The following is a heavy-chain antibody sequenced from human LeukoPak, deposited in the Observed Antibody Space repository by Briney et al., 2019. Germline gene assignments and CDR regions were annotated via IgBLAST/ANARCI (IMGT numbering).Heavy chain of an antibody. CDR3: VRSYYYDSSGYSFDY. J-gene: IGHJ4*02. D-gene: IGHD3-22*01. V-gene: IGHV2-70*11. CDR1: GFSLSTSGVC. CDR2: VDWDDDK. Sequence: SGPTLVNPTQTLTLTCTFSGFSLSTSGVCVSWIRQPPGKALEWLARVDWDDDKYYSTSLKTRLTISKDTSKSQVVLTMTNMDPVDTATYYCVRSYYYDSSGYSFDYWGQGTLVTVSS.